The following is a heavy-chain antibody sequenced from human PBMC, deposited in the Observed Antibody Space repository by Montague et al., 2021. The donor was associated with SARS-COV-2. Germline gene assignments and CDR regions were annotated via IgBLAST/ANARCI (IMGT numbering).Heavy chain of an antibody. CDR2: IYYSGST. V-gene: IGHV4-39*07. CDR3: ARRAYYYDSSGQFDP. J-gene: IGHJ5*02. Sequence: SETLSLTCTVSGVSISSSTYYWGWIRQPPGKGLEWIGSIYYSGSTYFNPSLRSRAAISIDTSKNHSSLKLSSVTAADTAVYYCARRAYYYDSSGQFDPWGQGVLVAVSS. CDR1: GVSISSSTYY. D-gene: IGHD3-22*01.